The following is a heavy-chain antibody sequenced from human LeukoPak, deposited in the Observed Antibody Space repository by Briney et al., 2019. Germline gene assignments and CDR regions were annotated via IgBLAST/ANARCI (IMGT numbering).Heavy chain of an antibody. Sequence: SETLSLTCAVYGGSFRGYYWSWIRQPPGKGLEWIGEINHSGSTNYNPSLRSRVTISVDTSKNQFSLKLSSVTAADTAVYYCARGRSSNGYSSGWYSPYYYYGMDVWGQGTTVTVSS. CDR2: INHSGST. J-gene: IGHJ6*02. V-gene: IGHV4-34*01. D-gene: IGHD6-19*01. CDR1: GGSFRGYY. CDR3: ARGRSSNGYSSGWYSPYYYYGMDV.